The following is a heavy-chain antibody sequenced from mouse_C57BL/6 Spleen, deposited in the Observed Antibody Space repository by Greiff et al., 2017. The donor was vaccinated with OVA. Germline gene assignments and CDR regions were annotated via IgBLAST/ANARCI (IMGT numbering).Heavy chain of an antibody. V-gene: IGHV1-54*01. Sequence: QVHVKQSGAELVRPGTSVKVSCKASGYAFTNYLIEWVKQRPGQGLEWIGVINPGSGGTNYNEKFKGKATLTADKSSSTAYMQLSSLTSEDSAVYFCARAANWDRGDYFDYWGQGTTLTVSS. CDR3: ARAANWDRGDYFDY. CDR1: GYAFTNYL. J-gene: IGHJ2*01. D-gene: IGHD4-1*01. CDR2: INPGSGGT.